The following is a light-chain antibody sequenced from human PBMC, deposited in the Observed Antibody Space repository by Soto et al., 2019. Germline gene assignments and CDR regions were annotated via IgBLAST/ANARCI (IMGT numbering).Light chain of an antibody. J-gene: IGLJ1*01. CDR3: QSYDSSLSGSYV. Sequence: QSALTQPPSQSEAPGQRVTISCTGSSSNIGAGYDVHWYQQLPGTAPKLLIYGNSNRPSGVPDRFSGSKSGTSASLAITGLQAEDEADYYCQSYDSSLSGSYVFGTGTKVTVL. CDR2: GNS. CDR1: SSNIGAGYD. V-gene: IGLV1-40*01.